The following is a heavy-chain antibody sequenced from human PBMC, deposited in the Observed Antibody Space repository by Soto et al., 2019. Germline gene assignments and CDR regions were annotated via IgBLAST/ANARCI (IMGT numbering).Heavy chain of an antibody. V-gene: IGHV3-21*01. D-gene: IGHD6-6*01. CDR3: ARDVTKEQLVVGAFDI. CDR1: GFTFSSYS. J-gene: IGHJ3*02. CDR2: ISSSSSYL. Sequence: AGGALRLSCAASGFTFSSYSMNWVRQAPGKGLEWFSSISSSSSYLYYADSVKGRFTISRDNAKNSLYLQMNSLRAEDTAVYYCARDVTKEQLVVGAFDIWGQGTMVTVSS.